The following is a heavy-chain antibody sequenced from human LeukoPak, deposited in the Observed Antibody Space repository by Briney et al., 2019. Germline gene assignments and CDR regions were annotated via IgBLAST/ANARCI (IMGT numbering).Heavy chain of an antibody. V-gene: IGHV3-15*01. J-gene: IGHJ4*02. Sequence: GGSLRLSCAASGFTFKNAWMSWVRQAPGKGLEWVGRIKTKTDGETTDYAAPVKGRFTMSRDDSKNTLYLQMDSLKTEDTAVYYCARDKPTFTMPGDWGQGTLVTVSS. CDR2: IKTKTDGETT. CDR3: ARDKPTFTMPGD. CDR1: GFTFKNAW. D-gene: IGHD3-10*01.